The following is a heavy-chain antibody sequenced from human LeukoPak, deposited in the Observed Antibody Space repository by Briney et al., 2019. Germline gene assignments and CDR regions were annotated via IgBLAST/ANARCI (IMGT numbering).Heavy chain of an antibody. J-gene: IGHJ4*02. CDR1: VGTFSSYA. Sequence: ASVKVSCKASVGTFSSYAISCVRQAPGQGVEWMGGIIPIFGTANYPQKFQGRVTITADESTRTAYMELSSLRSEDTAVYYCARDPAGYCSGGSCYSGFYFDNWGQGTLVTVSS. CDR2: IIPIFGTA. CDR3: ARDPAGYCSGGSCYSGFYFDN. D-gene: IGHD2-15*01. V-gene: IGHV1-69*13.